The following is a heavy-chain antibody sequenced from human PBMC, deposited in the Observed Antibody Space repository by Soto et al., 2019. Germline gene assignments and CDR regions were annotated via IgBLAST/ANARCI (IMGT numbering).Heavy chain of an antibody. Sequence: QVQLVQSGAEVKKPGSSVKVSCKASGGTFSSYAISWVRQAPGQGLEWMGGIIPIFGTANYAQKFQGRVTITADESTSTAYMELSSLRSEDTAVYYCARVGLYCSGGSCYSFDYWGQGTLATVSS. V-gene: IGHV1-69*01. CDR2: IIPIFGTA. J-gene: IGHJ4*02. CDR3: ARVGLYCSGGSCYSFDY. D-gene: IGHD2-15*01. CDR1: GGTFSSYA.